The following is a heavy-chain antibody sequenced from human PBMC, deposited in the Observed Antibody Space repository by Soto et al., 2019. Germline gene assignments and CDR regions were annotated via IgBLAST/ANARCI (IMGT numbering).Heavy chain of an antibody. V-gene: IGHV1-69*06. CDR1: GGTFSSYA. J-gene: IGHJ4*02. D-gene: IGHD3-9*01. Sequence: QVQLVQSGAEVKKPGSSVKVSCKASGGTFSSYAISWVRQAPGQGLEWMGGIIPIFGTANYAQKFQGRVTSTADKSTSTADMELSSLRSEDTAVYYCAIDYYDILTGPYYFDYWGQGTLVTVSS. CDR2: IIPIFGTA. CDR3: AIDYYDILTGPYYFDY.